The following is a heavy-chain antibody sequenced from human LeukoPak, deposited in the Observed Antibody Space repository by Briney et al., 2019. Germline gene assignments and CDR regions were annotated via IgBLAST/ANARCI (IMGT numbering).Heavy chain of an antibody. V-gene: IGHV3-66*01. Sequence: GGSLRLSCAASGFTVSSNYMSWVRQAPGKGLEWVSVIYSGGSTYYADSVKGRFTISRDNSKNTLYLQMNSLRAEDTAVYYCARVWDWYYGMDVWGQGTTVTVSS. J-gene: IGHJ6*02. CDR3: ARVWDWYYGMDV. D-gene: IGHD3-16*01. CDR1: GFTVSSNY. CDR2: IYSGGST.